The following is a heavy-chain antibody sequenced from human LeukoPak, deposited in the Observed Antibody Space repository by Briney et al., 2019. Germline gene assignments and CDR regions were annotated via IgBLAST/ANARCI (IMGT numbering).Heavy chain of an antibody. D-gene: IGHD2-2*01. V-gene: IGHV6-1*01. CDR1: GDSVSSNSAA. Sequence: SQTLSLTCALSGDSVSSNSAAWNWIRQSPSRGLEWLVRTYYRSKWYNDYAVSVKSRITINPDTSKNQFSLQLNSVTPEDTAVYYCARGYCSSTSCLFDYWGQGTLVTVSS. J-gene: IGHJ4*02. CDR2: TYYRSKWYN. CDR3: ARGYCSSTSCLFDY.